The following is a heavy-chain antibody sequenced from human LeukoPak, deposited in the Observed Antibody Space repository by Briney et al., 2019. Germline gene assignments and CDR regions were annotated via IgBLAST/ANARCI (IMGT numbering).Heavy chain of an antibody. CDR3: ARNRDGHNNWYFDL. Sequence: GGSLRLSCAASGFTVSTNYMSWVRQAPGKGLEWVSIIYSGGSTYYADSVKGRFTISRDNSKNTLYLQMNSLRAEDTAIYYCARNRDGHNNWYFDLWGRGTLVTVSS. CDR2: IYSGGST. J-gene: IGHJ2*01. CDR1: GFTVSTNY. V-gene: IGHV3-53*01. D-gene: IGHD5-24*01.